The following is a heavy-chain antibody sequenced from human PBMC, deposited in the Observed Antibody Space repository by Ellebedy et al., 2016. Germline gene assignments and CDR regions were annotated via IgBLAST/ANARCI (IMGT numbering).Heavy chain of an antibody. CDR1: GFIFSNYA. D-gene: IGHD1-7*01. J-gene: IGHJ4*02. Sequence: GGSLRLXCAASGFIFSNYAMSWVRRSPGRGLEWVSTISSSGDGTNDADSVKGRFTISRDNARNTLFLQMNSLRAEDTAVYYCARQPNVQIGVAGRAWWNFYFDFWGQGTLVTVSS. CDR2: ISSSGDGT. CDR3: ARQPNVQIGVAGRAWWNFYFDF. V-gene: IGHV3-23*01.